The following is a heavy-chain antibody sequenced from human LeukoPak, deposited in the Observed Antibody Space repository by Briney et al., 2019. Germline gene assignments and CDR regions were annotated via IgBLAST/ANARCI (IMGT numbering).Heavy chain of an antibody. CDR1: GYTFSSYG. V-gene: IGHV1-18*01. J-gene: IGHJ4*02. Sequence: ASVKVSCKASGYTFSSYGITWVRQAPGQGLEWMGWISAYNGNTNYAQNLQGRVTMTTDTSTSTAYTELRSLRSDDTAVYYCAREVPYDSSRYYQPLDYWGQGTLVTVSS. D-gene: IGHD3-22*01. CDR3: AREVPYDSSRYYQPLDY. CDR2: ISAYNGNT.